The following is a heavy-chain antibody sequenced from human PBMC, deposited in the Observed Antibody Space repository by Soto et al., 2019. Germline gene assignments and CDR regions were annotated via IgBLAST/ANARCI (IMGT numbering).Heavy chain of an antibody. D-gene: IGHD3-10*01. CDR2: IIPIIGTP. J-gene: IGHJ4*02. V-gene: IGHV1-69*13. Sequence: SVKVSCKTSGGSLRNSGINWVRQAPGQGLEWVGGIIPIIGTPNYLQRLQTRVTITADESTNTAFLELGSLRFDDTAIYYCARERDGSGSLSYYFDQWGQGTLVTV. CDR3: ARERDGSGSLSYYFDQ. CDR1: GGSLRNSG.